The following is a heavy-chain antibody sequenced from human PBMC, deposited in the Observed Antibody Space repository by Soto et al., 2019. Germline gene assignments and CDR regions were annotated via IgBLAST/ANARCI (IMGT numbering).Heavy chain of an antibody. CDR2: ISSDGTNT. D-gene: IGHD3-10*01. J-gene: IGHJ3*02. Sequence: PGGSLRLSCVASGFTFSTIYMHWVRQVPGKGLVWVSRISSDGTNTNYADSVKGRFTISRDNAQNSLYLQMNSLRAEDTAVYYCAKDEFYAFDIWGQGTVVTVSS. CDR1: GFTFSTIY. CDR3: AKDEFYAFDI. V-gene: IGHV3-74*01.